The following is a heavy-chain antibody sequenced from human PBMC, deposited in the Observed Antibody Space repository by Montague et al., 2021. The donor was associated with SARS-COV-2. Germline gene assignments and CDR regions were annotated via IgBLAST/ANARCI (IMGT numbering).Heavy chain of an antibody. CDR2: ISYDGSNK. CDR1: GFTFSRYG. D-gene: IGHD6-19*01. Sequence: SLRLSCAASGFTFSRYGMHWVRQAPGKGLEWVAVISYDGSNKNYADSVRGRFTISRDNSKNTLYLQMNSLRAEDTAVYYCAKDQDIGYSSGWSYYYYGMDVWGQGPTVTVSS. CDR3: AKDQDIGYSSGWSYYYYGMDV. J-gene: IGHJ6*02. V-gene: IGHV3-30*18.